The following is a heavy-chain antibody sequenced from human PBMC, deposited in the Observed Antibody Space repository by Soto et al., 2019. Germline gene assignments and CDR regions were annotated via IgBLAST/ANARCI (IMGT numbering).Heavy chain of an antibody. D-gene: IGHD6-6*01. V-gene: IGHV4-31*03. CDR3: ARDRHNNFFDP. CDR1: GAPMSSGGYY. J-gene: IGHJ5*02. Sequence: PSETLSLTCTVSGAPMSSGGYYWTWIRQSPGKGLEWIGYIYYSGSTYYNPSLESRVAISLDTSRSQFSLTLHSVTAADTAIYYCARDRHNNFFDPWGQGTLVTVSS. CDR2: IYYSGST.